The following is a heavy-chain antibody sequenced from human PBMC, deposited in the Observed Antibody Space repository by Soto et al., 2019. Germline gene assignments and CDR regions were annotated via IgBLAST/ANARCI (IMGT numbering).Heavy chain of an antibody. D-gene: IGHD3-3*02. J-gene: IGHJ4*02. CDR1: GYSINSSHW. CDR2: ISHSGST. Sequence: ASETLSLTCAVSGYSINSSHWCDWVRQPPGKGLEWIGEISHSGSTNYNPPLTSRVTISVDKSKNHFSLKLTSVTAADTAVYYCAARHFWSGPWTHTRLDYWGQGTLVTVSS. CDR3: AARHFWSGPWTHTRLDY. V-gene: IGHV4-4*02.